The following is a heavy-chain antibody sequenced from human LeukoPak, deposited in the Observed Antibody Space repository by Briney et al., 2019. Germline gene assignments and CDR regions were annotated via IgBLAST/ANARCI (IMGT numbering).Heavy chain of an antibody. V-gene: IGHV3-30*09. D-gene: IGHD5-18*01. CDR1: RFAFRNNA. CDR2: ISYDETKK. J-gene: IGHJ4*02. CDR3: AKDVIGYSYGCFDY. Sequence: GGSLRLSCADSRFAFRNNAIHWVRQAPGKGLEWVAVISYDETKKYYADSVKGRFAISRDISKNTVFLQMSSLRAEDTAVYYCAKDVIGYSYGCFDYWGQGTLVTVSS.